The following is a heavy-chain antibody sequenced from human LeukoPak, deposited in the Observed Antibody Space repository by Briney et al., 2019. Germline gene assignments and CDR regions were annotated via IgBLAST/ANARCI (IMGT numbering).Heavy chain of an antibody. D-gene: IGHD2-15*01. Sequence: GGSLRLSCPASGFTFDDYGMSWVRQAPGKGLEWVSGINWNGGSTGYADSVKGRFTISRDNAKNSLYLQMNSLRAEDTALYYCARDDRDMVFDPWGQGTLVTASS. CDR2: INWNGGST. CDR3: ARDDRDMVFDP. V-gene: IGHV3-20*04. CDR1: GFTFDDYG. J-gene: IGHJ5*02.